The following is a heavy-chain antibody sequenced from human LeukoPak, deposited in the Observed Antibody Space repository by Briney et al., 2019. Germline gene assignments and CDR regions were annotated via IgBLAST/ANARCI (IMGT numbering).Heavy chain of an antibody. CDR2: IYHSGST. D-gene: IGHD6-13*01. CDR3: ARAYRSSWYANWFDP. V-gene: IGHV4-39*07. J-gene: IGHJ5*02. Sequence: SETLSLTCTVSGGSISSSSYYWGWIRQPPGKGLEWIVSIYHSGSTYYNPSLKSRVTISVDTSKNQFSLKLSSVTAADTAVYFCARAYRSSWYANWFDPWGQGTLVTVSS. CDR1: GGSISSSSYY.